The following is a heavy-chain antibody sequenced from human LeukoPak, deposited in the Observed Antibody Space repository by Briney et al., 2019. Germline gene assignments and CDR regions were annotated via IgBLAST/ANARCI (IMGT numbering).Heavy chain of an antibody. J-gene: IGHJ3*02. Sequence: HPGGSLRLSCAASGFTFSSYWMSWVRQAPGKGLEWVANIKQDGSEKYYVDSVKGRFTISRDNAKNSLYLQMNSLRAEDTAVYYCAREKGTLPTTKYSYGRRDAFDIWGQGTMVTVSS. CDR3: AREKGTLPTTKYSYGRRDAFDI. CDR2: IKQDGSEK. D-gene: IGHD5-18*01. CDR1: GFTFSSYW. V-gene: IGHV3-7*01.